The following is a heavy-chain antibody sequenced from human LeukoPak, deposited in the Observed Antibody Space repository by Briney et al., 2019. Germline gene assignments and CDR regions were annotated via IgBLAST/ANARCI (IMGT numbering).Heavy chain of an antibody. CDR3: AREMSSSFNWFDP. D-gene: IGHD6-13*01. CDR1: GGSFSGYY. J-gene: IGHJ5*02. V-gene: IGHV4-34*01. Sequence: SETLSLTCAVYGGSFSGYYWSWIRQPPGKGLEWIGEINHSGSTNYNPSLKSRVTISVDTSKNQFSLKLSSVTAADTAVYYCAREMSSSFNWFDPWGQGTLVTVSS. CDR2: INHSGST.